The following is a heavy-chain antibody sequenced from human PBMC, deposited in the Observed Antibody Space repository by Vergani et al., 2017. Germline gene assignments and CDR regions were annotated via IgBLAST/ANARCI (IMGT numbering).Heavy chain of an antibody. D-gene: IGHD6-13*01. CDR3: ARGYSSSWYYYYMDV. CDR2: ISSSSSTI. CDR1: GFTFSSYS. V-gene: IGHV3-48*01. J-gene: IGHJ6*03. Sequence: EVQLVESGGGLVQPGGSLRLSCAASGFTFSSYSMNWVRQAPGKGLEWVSYISSSSSTIYYADSVKGRFTISRDNAKNTLYLQMNSLRAEDTAVYYCARGYSSSWYYYYMDVWGKGTTVTVSS.